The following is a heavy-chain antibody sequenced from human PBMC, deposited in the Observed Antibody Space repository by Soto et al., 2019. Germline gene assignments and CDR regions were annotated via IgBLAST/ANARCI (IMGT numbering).Heavy chain of an antibody. D-gene: IGHD1-26*01. J-gene: IGHJ4*02. V-gene: IGHV3-53*01. CDR1: GFTVSSNY. Sequence: EVQLVESGGGLIQPGGSLRLSCAASGFTVSSNYMSWVRQAPGKGLEWVSVISGSGGSTYYADSVKGRFTISRDNSKNTLYLQMNSLRAEDTAVYYCARDSYLVGFLGATTSFDYWGQGTLVTVSS. CDR2: ISGSGGST. CDR3: ARDSYLVGFLGATTSFDY.